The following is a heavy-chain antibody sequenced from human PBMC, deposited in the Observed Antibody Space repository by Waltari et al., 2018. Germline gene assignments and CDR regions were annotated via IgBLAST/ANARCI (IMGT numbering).Heavy chain of an antibody. CDR3: ARAIFWWDDYSNYRAFDY. CDR2: SNAGNGNT. D-gene: IGHD4-4*01. V-gene: IGHV1-3*01. CDR1: GYTFTSYA. Sequence: QVQLVQSGAEVKKPGASVKVSCKASGYTFTSYAMHWVRQAPGHRLEWMGWSNAGNGNTKYSQKFQGRVTITRDTSTSTAYMELRSLRSDDTAVYYCARAIFWWDDYSNYRAFDYWGQGTLVTVSS. J-gene: IGHJ4*02.